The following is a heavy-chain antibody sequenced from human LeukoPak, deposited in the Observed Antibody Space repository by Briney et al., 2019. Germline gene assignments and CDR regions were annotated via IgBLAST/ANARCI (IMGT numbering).Heavy chain of an antibody. J-gene: IGHJ6*02. CDR3: ARMTTVTAHHYYYYGMDV. Sequence: SETLSLNCTVSGGSISSYSWSWIRQPAGKGLEWIGRIYTSGNTNYNPSLKSRVTMSVDTSKNQFSLKLSSVTAADTAVYYCARMTTVTAHHYYYYGMDVWGQGTTVTVSS. CDR1: GGSISSYS. V-gene: IGHV4-4*07. D-gene: IGHD4-17*01. CDR2: IYTSGNT.